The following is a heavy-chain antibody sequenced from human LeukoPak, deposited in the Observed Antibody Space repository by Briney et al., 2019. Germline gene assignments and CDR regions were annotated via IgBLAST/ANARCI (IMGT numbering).Heavy chain of an antibody. CDR3: AREISSWYRTEGRFDP. Sequence: GGSLRLSCAASGFTFSNYWMTWVRQAPGKGLEWVANIKQDGSERYYVDSLEGRFIISRDNAKYSLYLQMNSLRVEDTAVYYCAREISSWYRTEGRFDPWGQGTLVNVSS. CDR2: IKQDGSER. V-gene: IGHV3-7*01. CDR1: GFTFSNYW. J-gene: IGHJ5*02. D-gene: IGHD6-13*01.